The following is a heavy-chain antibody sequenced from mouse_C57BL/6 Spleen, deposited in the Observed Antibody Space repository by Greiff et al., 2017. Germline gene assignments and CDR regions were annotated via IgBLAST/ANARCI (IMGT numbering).Heavy chain of an antibody. CDR1: GYTFTSYW. CDR2: IYPGSGST. V-gene: IGHV1-55*01. D-gene: IGHD2-13*01. J-gene: IGHJ2*01. Sequence: QVQLQQPGAELVKPGASVKMSCKASGYTFTSYWITWVKQRPGQGLEWIGDIYPGSGSTNYNEKFKSKATLTVDTSSSPAYMQLSSLTSEDSAVYYCARSLYGDYNFDYWGQGTTLTVSS. CDR3: ARSLYGDYNFDY.